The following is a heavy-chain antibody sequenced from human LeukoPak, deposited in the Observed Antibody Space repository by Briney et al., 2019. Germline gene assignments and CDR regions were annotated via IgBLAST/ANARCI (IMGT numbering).Heavy chain of an antibody. CDR1: GFTFSSYD. CDR3: ARGGIAVAGPEFDY. Sequence: GGSLRLSRAASGFTFSSYDMHWVRQATGKGLEWVSAIGTAGDTYYPGSVKGRFTISRENAKNSLYLQMNSLRAGDTAVYYCARGGIAVAGPEFDYWGQGTLVTVSS. J-gene: IGHJ4*02. D-gene: IGHD6-19*01. CDR2: IGTAGDT. V-gene: IGHV3-13*01.